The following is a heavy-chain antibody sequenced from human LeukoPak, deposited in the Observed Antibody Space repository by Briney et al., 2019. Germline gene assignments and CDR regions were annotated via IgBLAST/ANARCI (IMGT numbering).Heavy chain of an antibody. CDR2: ISAYNGNT. Sequence: ASVKVSCKTSGYTFTTYVFNWVRQAPGQGLEWMGWISAYNGNTNYAQNLQGRVTMTTDTSTSTAYMELRSLRSDDTAVYYCARTYITMVRGVESFDYWGQGTLVTVSS. J-gene: IGHJ4*02. CDR3: ARTYITMVRGVESFDY. V-gene: IGHV1-18*01. D-gene: IGHD3-10*01. CDR1: GYTFTTYV.